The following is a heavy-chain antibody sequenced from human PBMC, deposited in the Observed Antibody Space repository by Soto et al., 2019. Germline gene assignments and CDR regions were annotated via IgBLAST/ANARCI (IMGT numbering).Heavy chain of an antibody. CDR1: GFTFSSYS. CDR2: ISSSSSTI. CDR3: ARDLTLPSIAVAGTHREEDYYYYGMDV. J-gene: IGHJ6*02. Sequence: EVQLVESGGGLVQPGGSLRLSCAASGFTFSSYSMNWVRQAPGKGLEWVSYISSSSSTIYYADSVKGRFTIFRDNAKNSLYQQMNSLRAEDTDGYYGARDLTLPSIAVAGTHREEDYYYYGMDVWGRGSTVTVAS. D-gene: IGHD6-19*01. V-gene: IGHV3-48*01.